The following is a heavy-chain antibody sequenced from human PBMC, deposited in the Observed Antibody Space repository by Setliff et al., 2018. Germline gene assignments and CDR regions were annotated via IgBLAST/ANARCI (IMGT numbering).Heavy chain of an antibody. J-gene: IGHJ3*02. CDR3: ARLYHSSGWHKEAFDN. D-gene: IGHD6-19*01. Sequence: GGSLRLSCGASGFTFEDYGMTWVRQAPGKGLEWVAAIDWNGYNTGYEDSVKGRFIISRDNAKNSLSLEMNSLRGEDSALYYCARLYHSSGWHKEAFDNWGQGTLVTVSS. CDR1: GFTFEDYG. CDR2: IDWNGYNT. V-gene: IGHV3-20*04.